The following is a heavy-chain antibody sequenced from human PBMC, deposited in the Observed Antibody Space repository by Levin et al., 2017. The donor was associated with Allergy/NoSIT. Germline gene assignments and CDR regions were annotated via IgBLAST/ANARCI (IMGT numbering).Heavy chain of an antibody. V-gene: IGHV3-23*01. J-gene: IGHJ3*02. D-gene: IGHD3-10*01. CDR2: ISGSGGST. CDR3: AKDGHRELRFPDAFDI. CDR1: GFTFSSYA. Sequence: GGSLRLSCAASGFTFSSYAMSWVRQAPGKGLEWVSAISGSGGSTYYADSVKGRFTISRDNSKNTLYLQMNSLRAEDTAVYYCAKDGHRELRFPDAFDIWGQGTMVTVSS.